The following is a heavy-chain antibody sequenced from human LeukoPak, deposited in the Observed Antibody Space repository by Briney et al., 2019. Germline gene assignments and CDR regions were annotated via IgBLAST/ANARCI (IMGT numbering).Heavy chain of an antibody. J-gene: IGHJ3*02. CDR2: INSNGSST. Sequence: PGGSLRLSCAASGFTLSSYWTHWVRPVPGKGLVWVSRINSNGSSTSYADSVKGRFTISRDNAKNTLYVQMNSLRAEDTALYSGATGSGHAFDSWGRGTMVTVPS. D-gene: IGHD3-10*01. V-gene: IGHV3-74*01. CDR1: GFTLSSYW. CDR3: ATGSGHAFDS.